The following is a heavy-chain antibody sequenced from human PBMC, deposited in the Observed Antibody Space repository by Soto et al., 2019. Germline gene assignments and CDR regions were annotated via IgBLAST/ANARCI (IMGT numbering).Heavy chain of an antibody. J-gene: IGHJ4*02. CDR3: ARGVIDYYNGSGYLYYFDY. CDR1: GGSMSSYY. D-gene: IGHD3-22*01. Sequence: PSXTLSLTCSVSGGSMSSYYWSWIRQPPGKGLEWIAYIYYSGSTNYNPSLKSRVTISVDTSKNQFSLKLSSVTAADTAVYYCARGVIDYYNGSGYLYYFDYWGQGTLVTVSS. CDR2: IYYSGST. V-gene: IGHV4-59*01.